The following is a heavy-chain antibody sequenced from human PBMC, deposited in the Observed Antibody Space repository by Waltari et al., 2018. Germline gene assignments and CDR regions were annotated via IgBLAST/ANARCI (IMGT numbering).Heavy chain of an antibody. V-gene: IGHV4-61*09. D-gene: IGHD3-3*01. J-gene: IGHJ3*02. CDR3: ALVRVVNAFDI. CDR2: IYTSGRA. Sequence: QVQLQESGQGLVKPLQTLSLNCTVSVVSMRRGESYWRWIRQPAGKGLEWFGYIYTSGRATYNPSLKSRVSMSIDTFKNQFSLNLKSVTAADTAVYYCALVRVVNAFDIWGQGTMVTVSS. CDR1: VVSMRRGESY.